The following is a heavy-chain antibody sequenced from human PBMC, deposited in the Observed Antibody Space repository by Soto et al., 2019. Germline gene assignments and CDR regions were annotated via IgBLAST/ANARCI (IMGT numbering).Heavy chain of an antibody. CDR3: ARDVWSRASGPPDS. CDR2: ISWNSGTI. Sequence: LSLSCAASGFTFDDYAMRWVRQAPGKGLEWVTGISWNSGTIGYADSVKGRFTISRDNAKNSLYLQMNSLRTEDTALYYCARDVWSRASGPPDSWGQGTLVTVSS. J-gene: IGHJ4*02. CDR1: GFTFDDYA. V-gene: IGHV3-9*01. D-gene: IGHD3-10*01.